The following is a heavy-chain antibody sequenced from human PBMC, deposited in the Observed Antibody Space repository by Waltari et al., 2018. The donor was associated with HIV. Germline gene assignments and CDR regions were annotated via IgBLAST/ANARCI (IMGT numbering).Heavy chain of an antibody. Sequence: EFQLVESGGGLVRPGVSRRLAVDDSGFTSRTPSMDLVRKAPGKVLELVAFISSSSSTIYYADSVRGRFTISRDTAKNSLYLQMNSLRAADTAVYYCAREPFFCGGDCYLFDYWGQGTLVTVSS. CDR3: AREPFFCGGDCYLFDY. CDR2: ISSSSSTI. J-gene: IGHJ4*02. V-gene: IGHV3-48*01. CDR1: GFTSRTPS. D-gene: IGHD2-21*02.